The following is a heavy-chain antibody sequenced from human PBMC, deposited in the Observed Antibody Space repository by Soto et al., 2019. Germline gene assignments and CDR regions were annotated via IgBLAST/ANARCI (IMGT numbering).Heavy chain of an antibody. CDR1: GGTFSNYP. D-gene: IGHD5-12*01. Sequence: QVQLVQSGAEVKKPGSSVKVSCKASGGTFSNYPISWVRQAPGQGLEWMGGIIPIFGTVNYAQKFQGRVTSPASEAASTAYMAMSSLRSEDTAVYSCATGIHRWPQLWYVDLWGRGTLFTVSS. CDR3: ATGIHRWPQLWYVDL. CDR2: IIPIFGTV. J-gene: IGHJ2*01. V-gene: IGHV1-69*12.